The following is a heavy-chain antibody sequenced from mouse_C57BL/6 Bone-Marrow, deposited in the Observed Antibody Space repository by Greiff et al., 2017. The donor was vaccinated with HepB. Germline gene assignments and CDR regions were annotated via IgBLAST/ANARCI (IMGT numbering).Heavy chain of an antibody. CDR1: GFSFNTYA. V-gene: IGHV10-1*01. D-gene: IGHD2-2*01. J-gene: IGHJ4*01. CDR2: IRSKSNNYAT. CDR3: VRPLYGNDPYAMDY. Sequence: EVMLVESGGGLVQPKGSLKLSCAASGFSFNTYAMNWVRQAPGKGLEWVARIRSKSNNYATYYADSVKDRFTISRDDSESMLYLQMNNLKTEDTAMYYCVRPLYGNDPYAMDYWGQGTSVTVSS.